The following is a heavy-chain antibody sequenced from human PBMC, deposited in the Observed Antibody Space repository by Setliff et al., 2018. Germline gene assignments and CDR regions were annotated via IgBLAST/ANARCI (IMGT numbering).Heavy chain of an antibody. J-gene: IGHJ6*02. V-gene: IGHV4-30-4*08. CDR1: GGSISSGDYY. CDR2: IYYSGST. CDR3: ARGGEGALGVPYYGMDV. D-gene: IGHD2-8*01. Sequence: SETLSLTCTVSGGSISSGDYYWSWIRQPPGKGLEWIGYIYYSGSTYYNPSLKSRVTISVDTSKNQFSLKLSSVTAADTAVYYCARGGEGALGVPYYGMDVWGQGTTVTV.